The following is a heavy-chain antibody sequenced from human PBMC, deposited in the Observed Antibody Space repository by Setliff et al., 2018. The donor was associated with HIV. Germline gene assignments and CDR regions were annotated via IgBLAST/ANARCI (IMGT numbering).Heavy chain of an antibody. CDR3: ARDAPTVYANGWFDP. V-gene: IGHV4-38-2*02. CDR2: IYHSGGT. Sequence: SETLSLTCAVSGYSISSGYYWGWIRQPTGKGLQWIGSIYHSGGTYYNPSLKSRVTMSVDTSKNQFSLKLTSVTAADTAVYYCARDAPTVYANGWFDPWGQGTLVTVSS. J-gene: IGHJ5*02. D-gene: IGHD2-8*01. CDR1: GYSISSGYY.